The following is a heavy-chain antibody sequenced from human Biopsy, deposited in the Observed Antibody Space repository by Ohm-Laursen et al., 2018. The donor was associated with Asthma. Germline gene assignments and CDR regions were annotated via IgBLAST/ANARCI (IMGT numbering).Heavy chain of an antibody. Sequence: ASVKVSCKTSGCTFNSAGITWVRQAPGQGLEWMGWISVYNGNTKVAQKLQDRVTMITDISTSTAYMELRSLRSDDTAVYFCARAVDYSHYYGIDVWGQGTTVTVS. V-gene: IGHV1-18*01. D-gene: IGHD3-10*01. CDR1: GCTFNSAG. CDR2: ISVYNGNT. J-gene: IGHJ6*02. CDR3: ARAVDYSHYYGIDV.